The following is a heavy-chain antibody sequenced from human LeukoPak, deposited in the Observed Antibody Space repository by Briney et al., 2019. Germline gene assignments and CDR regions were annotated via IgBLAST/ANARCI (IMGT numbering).Heavy chain of an antibody. CDR3: ARRSGGGSRAYYYGMDV. CDR1: GYTFTGYY. J-gene: IGHJ6*02. CDR2: INPNSGGT. V-gene: IGHV1-2*06. D-gene: IGHD2-15*01. Sequence: ASVKVSCKASGYTFTGYYMHWVRQAPGQGLEWMGRINPNSGGTNYAQKFQGRVTMTRDTSISTAYMELSRLRSDDTAVYYCARRSGGGSRAYYYGMDVWGQGTTVTVSS.